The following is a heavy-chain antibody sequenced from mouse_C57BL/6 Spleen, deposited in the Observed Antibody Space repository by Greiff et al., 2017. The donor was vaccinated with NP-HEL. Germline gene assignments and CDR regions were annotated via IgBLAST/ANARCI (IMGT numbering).Heavy chain of an antibody. V-gene: IGHV1-76*01. CDR1: GYTFTDYY. CDR3: AQGNYLDY. Sequence: QVQLKESGAELVRPGASVKLSCKASGYTFTDYYINWVKQRPGQGLEWIARIYPGSGNTYYNEKFKGKATLTAEKSSSTAYMQLSSLTSEDSAVYFCAQGNYLDYWGQGTTLTVSS. J-gene: IGHJ2*01. CDR2: IYPGSGNT.